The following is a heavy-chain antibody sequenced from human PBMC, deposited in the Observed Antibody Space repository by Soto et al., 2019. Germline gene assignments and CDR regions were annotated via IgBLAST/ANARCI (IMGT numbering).Heavy chain of an antibody. CDR1: GYTFISYG. CDR3: GRGPYCSGSTCYSQFYDY. D-gene: IGHD2-15*01. Sequence: QVQLVQSGAEVKKPGASVKVSCKASGYTFISYGISWLRQAPGQGLEWMGWISAYNVDTNYAQNFQGRVTMTTDTSTSTADMELRSLRSDDTAVYYCGRGPYCSGSTCYSQFYDYWGQGTLVTVSS. CDR2: ISAYNVDT. V-gene: IGHV1-18*01. J-gene: IGHJ4*02.